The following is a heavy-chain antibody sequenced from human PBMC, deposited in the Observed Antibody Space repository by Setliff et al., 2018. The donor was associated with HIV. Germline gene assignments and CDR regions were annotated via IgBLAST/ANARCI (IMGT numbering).Heavy chain of an antibody. V-gene: IGHV3-48*01. CDR1: GFTFNNYG. Sequence: GGSLRLSCAASGFTFNNYGMHWVRLAPGKGLEWVSYITSSGRGIYYAESVKGRFTITRDNAKNSLFLQMNSVRGDDTALYYCARGQSNCGGGKCYYHMDVWGNGTTVTVSS. CDR2: ITSSGRGI. CDR3: ARGQSNCGGGKCYYHMDV. D-gene: IGHD2-15*01. J-gene: IGHJ6*03.